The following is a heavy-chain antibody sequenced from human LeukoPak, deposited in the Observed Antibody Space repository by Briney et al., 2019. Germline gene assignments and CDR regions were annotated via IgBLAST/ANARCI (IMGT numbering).Heavy chain of an antibody. CDR2: IIPIFGTA. Sequence: SVKVSCKASGGTFSSYAISWVRQAPGQGLEWMGVIIPIFGTANYAQKFQGRDTITADKSTSTAYMELSSLRSEDTAVYYCARGPEGYYYYYYMDVWGKGTTLTVSS. CDR3: ARGPEGYYYYYYMDV. V-gene: IGHV1-69*06. CDR1: GGTFSSYA. J-gene: IGHJ6*03.